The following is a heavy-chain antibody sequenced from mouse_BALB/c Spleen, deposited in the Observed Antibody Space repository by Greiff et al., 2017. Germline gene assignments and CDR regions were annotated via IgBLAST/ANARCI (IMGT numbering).Heavy chain of an antibody. J-gene: IGHJ2*01. CDR2: INPGSGGT. V-gene: IGHV1-54*01. Sequence: QVQLQQPGAELVKPGTSVKLSCKASGYAFTNYLIEWVKQRPGQGLEWIGVINPGSGGTNYNEKFKGKATLTADKSSSTAYMQLSSLTSDDSAVYFCARSRDLLRFDYWGQGTTLTVSS. CDR3: ARSRDLLRFDY. D-gene: IGHD1-1*01. CDR1: GYAFTNYL.